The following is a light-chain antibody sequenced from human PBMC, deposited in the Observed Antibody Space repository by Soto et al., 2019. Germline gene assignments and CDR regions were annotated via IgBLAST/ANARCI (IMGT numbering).Light chain of an antibody. Sequence: DIQMTQSPSSVSASLGDRVTITCRASQGITYWLAWYQQRPGKAPKCLIYAASILESGVPSRFSGSGSGTDFTLTISSLQPEDFATYFCLQDDDYPFTFGGGTKVDIK. CDR2: AAS. CDR1: QGITYW. J-gene: IGKJ4*01. V-gene: IGKV1-12*02. CDR3: LQDDDYPFT.